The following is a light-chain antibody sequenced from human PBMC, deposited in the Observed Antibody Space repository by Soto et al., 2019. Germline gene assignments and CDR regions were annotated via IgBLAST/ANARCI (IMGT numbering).Light chain of an antibody. CDR3: QYYNGWPHT. CDR2: GAS. Sequence: EIQMTQSPCTLSLSLGERATLSCRASQSVSTNLAWYQQIPGQAPRLLIYGASTRATGIPARFSGSGSGTEFTLAISSLQSEDFAVYYCQYYNGWPHTFGLGTKVDIK. CDR1: QSVSTN. V-gene: IGKV3-15*01. J-gene: IGKJ3*01.